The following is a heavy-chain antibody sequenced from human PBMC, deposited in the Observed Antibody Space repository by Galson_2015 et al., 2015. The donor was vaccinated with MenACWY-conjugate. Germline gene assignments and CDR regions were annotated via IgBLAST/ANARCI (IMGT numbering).Heavy chain of an antibody. CDR3: ARADMLSGALVV. D-gene: IGHD3-16*01. CDR2: VGTAGDP. Sequence: SLRLSCAASGFTFRSYDIHWVRQLTGRSLEWVAVVGTAGDPRYPGSVKGRFTISRENAKNSVYLQMNGLSAGDTAVYFCARADMLSGALVVWGQGTQVTVSS. J-gene: IGHJ4*02. CDR1: GFTFRSYD. V-gene: IGHV3-13*05.